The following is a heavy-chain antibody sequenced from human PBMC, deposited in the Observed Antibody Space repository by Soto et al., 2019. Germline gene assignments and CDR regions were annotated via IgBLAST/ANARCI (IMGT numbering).Heavy chain of an antibody. D-gene: IGHD1-26*01. CDR3: AKVASGSYDWFDH. Sequence: PGGSLRLSCAASKFSFSGYWMHWVRQAPGKGLMWVSRVNPDESTTTYADSVKGRFTISRDNAKNTVFLQMNSLRADDTAVYYCAKVASGSYDWFDHWGQGTLVTVSS. V-gene: IGHV3-74*01. J-gene: IGHJ5*02. CDR1: KFSFSGYW. CDR2: VNPDESTT.